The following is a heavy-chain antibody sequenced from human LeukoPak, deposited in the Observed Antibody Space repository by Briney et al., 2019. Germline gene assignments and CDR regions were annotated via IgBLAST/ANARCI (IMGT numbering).Heavy chain of an antibody. CDR1: GGSISGSSYY. CDR3: ARGCKQWLVWGVRYYFDY. Sequence: SETLSLTCTVSGGSISGSSYYWGWIRQPPGKGLEWIGTIYYRGNTYYNPSLKSRVGISVDTSKNQFSLKLSSVTAADTAVYYCARGCKQWLVWGVRYYFDYWGQGTLVTVSS. CDR2: IYYRGNT. D-gene: IGHD6-19*01. J-gene: IGHJ4*02. V-gene: IGHV4-39*07.